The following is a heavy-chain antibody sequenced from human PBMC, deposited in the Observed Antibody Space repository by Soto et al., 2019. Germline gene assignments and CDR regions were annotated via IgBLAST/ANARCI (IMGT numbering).Heavy chain of an antibody. D-gene: IGHD3-10*01. CDR2: IDYSGST. CDR1: GGSMRNYY. J-gene: IGHJ3*02. Sequence: QVQLQESGPGLVKLSETLSLTCSVSGGSMRNYYWSWMRQTPGKGLEWIWYIDYSGSTNYNPSLKSRVTIAVDTSRTQLSLRLTSVTAADTAVYHCARADTSGSGRYTPFDAFDIWGQGTMVTVSS. CDR3: ARADTSGSGRYTPFDAFDI. V-gene: IGHV4-59*01.